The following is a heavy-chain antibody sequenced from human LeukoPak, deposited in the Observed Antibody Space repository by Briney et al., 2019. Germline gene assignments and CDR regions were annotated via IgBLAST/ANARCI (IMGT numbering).Heavy chain of an antibody. CDR1: GGSISSYY. CDR3: ARRASTTVTTKGRGNYYYYYYMDV. Sequence: PSETLSLTCTVSGGSISSYYWTWIRQPPGRGLEWIGYISYSGGTSYNPSLKSRVTISLDTSKNQFSLKLRSVTAADTAVYYCARRASTTVTTKGRGNYYYYYYMDVWGKGTTVTVSS. V-gene: IGHV4-59*08. CDR2: ISYSGGT. D-gene: IGHD4-11*01. J-gene: IGHJ6*03.